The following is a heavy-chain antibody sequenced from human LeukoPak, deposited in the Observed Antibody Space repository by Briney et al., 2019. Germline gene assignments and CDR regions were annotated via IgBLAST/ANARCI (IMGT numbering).Heavy chain of an antibody. CDR3: ARDDGDNAYDY. V-gene: IGHV3-23*01. J-gene: IGHJ4*02. CDR1: GFIFSSYS. D-gene: IGHD4-17*01. Sequence: GGSLRLSCAASGFIFSSYSMSWVRQAPGKGLEWVSVITGSGGNTYYADSVKGRFTISRDNAKNSLYLQMNSLRAEDTAVYYCARDDGDNAYDYWGQGTLVTVSP. CDR2: ITGSGGNT.